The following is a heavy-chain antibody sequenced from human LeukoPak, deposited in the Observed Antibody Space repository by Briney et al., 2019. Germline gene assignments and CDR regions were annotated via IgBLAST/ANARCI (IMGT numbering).Heavy chain of an antibody. V-gene: IGHV3-21*01. CDR3: ARLDYDSSVYYPYNWFDP. CDR2: ISSSSSYI. J-gene: IGHJ5*02. Sequence: GGSLRLSCAASGITFNSYTMNWVRQAPGKGLEWVSSISSSSSYIYYADSVKGRFTISRDNAKNSLYLQMNSLRAEDTAVYYCARLDYDSSVYYPYNWFDPWGQGILVTVSS. D-gene: IGHD3-22*01. CDR1: GITFNSYT.